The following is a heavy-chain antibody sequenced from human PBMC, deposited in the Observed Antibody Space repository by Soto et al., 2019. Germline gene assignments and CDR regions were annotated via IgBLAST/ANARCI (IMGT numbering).Heavy chain of an antibody. CDR1: GGTFSSYA. Sequence: ASVKVSCKASGGTFSSYAISWVRQAPGQGLEWMGGIIPIFGTANYAQKFQGRVTITADESTSTAYMELSSLRSEDTAVYYCAKNADRGSSSWPGYYGMDVWGQGTTVTVSS. V-gene: IGHV1-69*13. CDR2: IIPIFGTA. J-gene: IGHJ6*02. D-gene: IGHD6-13*01. CDR3: AKNADRGSSSWPGYYGMDV.